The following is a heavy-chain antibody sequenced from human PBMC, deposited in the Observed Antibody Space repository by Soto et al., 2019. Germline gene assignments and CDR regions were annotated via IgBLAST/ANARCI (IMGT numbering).Heavy chain of an antibody. CDR1: GYTFTSYA. V-gene: IGHV1-3*01. D-gene: IGHD3-3*01. Sequence: ASVKVSCKAPGYTFTSYAMHWVRQAPGQRLEWMGWINAGNGNTKYSQKFQGRVTITRDTSASTAYMELSSLRSEDTAVYYCARDRITIFGVVTPLYYYYGMDVWGQGTTVTVSS. CDR3: ARDRITIFGVVTPLYYYYGMDV. CDR2: INAGNGNT. J-gene: IGHJ6*02.